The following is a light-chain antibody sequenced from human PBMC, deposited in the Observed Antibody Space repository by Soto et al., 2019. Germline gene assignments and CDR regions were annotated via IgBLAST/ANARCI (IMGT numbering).Light chain of an antibody. CDR1: SSDVGSYNL. J-gene: IGLJ1*01. V-gene: IGLV2-23*02. Sequence: ALTQPASVSGSPGQSITISCTGTSSDVGSYNLVSWYQQHPGKAPKLMIYEVSKRPSGVSNRFSGSKSGNTASLTISGLQAEDEADYYCCSYAGSSTSYVFGTGTKLTVL. CDR2: EVS. CDR3: CSYAGSSTSYV.